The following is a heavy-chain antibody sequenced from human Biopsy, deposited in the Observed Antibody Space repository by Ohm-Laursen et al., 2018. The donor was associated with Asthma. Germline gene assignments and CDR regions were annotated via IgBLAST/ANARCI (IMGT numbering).Heavy chain of an antibody. V-gene: IGHV3-23*01. CDR3: AKDRSGTWYGFDY. Sequence: SLRLSCAASGFTFLAPALSLVRQAPGEGVEGGSTICGNSGITYYADSVKGRFTISRDNSQNTLYLHMDSLSAEDTAVYYCAKDRSGTWYGFDYWGQGTLVTVSS. D-gene: IGHD6-13*01. CDR2: ICGNSGIT. CDR1: GFTFLAPA. J-gene: IGHJ4*02.